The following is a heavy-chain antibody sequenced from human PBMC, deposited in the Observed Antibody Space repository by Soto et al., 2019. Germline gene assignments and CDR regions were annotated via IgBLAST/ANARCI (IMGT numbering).Heavy chain of an antibody. CDR3: ASLPNYDILTGTFDY. CDR1: GGSFSGYY. Sequence: QVQLQQWGAGLLKPSETLSLTCAVYGGSFSGYYWSWIRQPPGKGLEWIGEINHSGSTNYNPSLKSRVTISVDTSKNQFSLKLSSVTAADTAVYYCASLPNYDILTGTFDYWGQGTLVTVSS. CDR2: INHSGST. D-gene: IGHD3-9*01. V-gene: IGHV4-34*01. J-gene: IGHJ4*02.